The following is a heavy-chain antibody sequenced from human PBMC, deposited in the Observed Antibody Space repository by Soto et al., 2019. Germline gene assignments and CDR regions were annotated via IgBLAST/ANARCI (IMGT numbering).Heavy chain of an antibody. CDR2: VFSSGST. CDR3: ARTSPYYYYMDV. V-gene: IGHV4-59*01. Sequence: SETLSLTCTISGASTGGYYWSWIRQSPGRGLEWIGYVFSSGSTNYNPSLKSRVTISVDTSKNQFSLKLSSVTAADTAVYYCARTSPYYYYMDVWGKGTTVTVSS. J-gene: IGHJ6*03. CDR1: GASTGGYY.